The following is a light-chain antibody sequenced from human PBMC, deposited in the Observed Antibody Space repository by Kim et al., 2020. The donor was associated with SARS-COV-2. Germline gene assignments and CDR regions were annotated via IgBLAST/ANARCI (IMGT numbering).Light chain of an antibody. CDR1: SLRSYY. V-gene: IGLV3-19*01. CDR2: GKN. CDR3: NSRDSSGNHWM. J-gene: IGLJ3*02. Sequence: SSELTQDPAVSVALGQTVRITCQGDSLRSYYASWYQQKPGQATVLVIYGKNNRPSGIPDRFSGSSSGNTASLTITGAQAEDEADYYCNSRDSSGNHWMFG.